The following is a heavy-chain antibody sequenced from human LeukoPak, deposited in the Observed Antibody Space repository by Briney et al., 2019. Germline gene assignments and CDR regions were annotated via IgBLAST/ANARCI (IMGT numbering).Heavy chain of an antibody. D-gene: IGHD5-24*01. J-gene: IGHJ6*02. CDR2: INHSGST. Sequence: SETLSLTCAVYGGSFSGYYWSWIRQPPGKGLEWIGEINHSGSTNYNPSLKSRVTISVDTSKNQFSLKLSSVTAADTAVYYCARGRWRMDGLGQEATVAVSS. V-gene: IGHV4-34*01. CDR3: ARGRWRMDG. CDR1: GGSFSGYY.